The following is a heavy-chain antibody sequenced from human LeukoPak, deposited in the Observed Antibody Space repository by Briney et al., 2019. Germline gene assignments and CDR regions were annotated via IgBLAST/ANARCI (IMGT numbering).Heavy chain of an antibody. D-gene: IGHD4-11*01. CDR3: AREDHSNYEY. CDR2: IKQDGTEK. Sequence: PGGSLGLSCAASGFTFSSYWMSWVRQAPGKGLEWVASIKQDGTEKYYVDSVKGRFTISKDNAKNSLYLQMNSLRAEDTAVYYCAREDHSNYEYWGQGTLVTVSS. J-gene: IGHJ4*02. CDR1: GFTFSSYW. V-gene: IGHV3-7*01.